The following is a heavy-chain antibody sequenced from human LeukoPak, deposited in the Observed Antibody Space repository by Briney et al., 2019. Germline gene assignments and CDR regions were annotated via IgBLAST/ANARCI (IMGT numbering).Heavy chain of an antibody. CDR3: ARKVVPAAIRSGDWFDP. D-gene: IGHD2-2*02. V-gene: IGHV1-46*01. J-gene: IGHJ5*02. CDR1: GYTFTSHH. CDR2: INPTGGST. Sequence: ASVKVSCKASGYTFTSHHMYWVRQAPGQGLEWMGLINPTGGSTNYAQRFQGRVTMTRDTSTSTVFVELNSLRSDDTAVYYCARKVVPAAIRSGDWFDPWGQGTLVTVSS.